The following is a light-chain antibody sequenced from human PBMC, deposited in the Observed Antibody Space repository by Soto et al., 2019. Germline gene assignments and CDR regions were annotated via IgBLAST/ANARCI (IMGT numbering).Light chain of an antibody. CDR2: GAS. Sequence: IVMTQSPVTLSVSPGERATLSCRASQSVISNLAWYQHKPGQAPRLLIYGASIRATGIPARFSGSGSGTEFTLSISRLQSEDFAIYFCQQYNDWPFTFGPGTKVDIK. J-gene: IGKJ3*01. CDR3: QQYNDWPFT. CDR1: QSVISN. V-gene: IGKV3D-15*01.